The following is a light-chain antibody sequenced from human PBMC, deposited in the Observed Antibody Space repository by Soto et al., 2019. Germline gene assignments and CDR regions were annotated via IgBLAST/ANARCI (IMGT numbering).Light chain of an antibody. CDR1: QSLLYSDGRNY. CDR2: LGS. J-gene: IGKJ4*01. Sequence: DVVMTQSPLCLPVTLGQPASISCRSRQSLLYSDGRNYLDWYLQKPGQSPQLLIYLGSNRASGVPDRFSGSGSGTDFTLKISRVEAEDVGVYYCMQALQTPLTFGGGTKVDIK. CDR3: MQALQTPLT. V-gene: IGKV2-28*01.